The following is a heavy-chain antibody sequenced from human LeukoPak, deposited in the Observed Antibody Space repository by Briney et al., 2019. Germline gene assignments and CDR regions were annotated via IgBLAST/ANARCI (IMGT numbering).Heavy chain of an antibody. Sequence: SETLSLTCTVSGGSISSYYWSWIRQPAGKGLEWIGRIYTTGSTSYNPSLESRVTISVDKSKNQFSLKLSSVTAADTAVYYCARDAGTGTTGNYYYYMDVWGKGTTVTVSS. CDR1: GGSISSYY. D-gene: IGHD1-7*01. CDR3: ARDAGTGTTGNYYYYMDV. CDR2: IYTTGST. V-gene: IGHV4-4*07. J-gene: IGHJ6*03.